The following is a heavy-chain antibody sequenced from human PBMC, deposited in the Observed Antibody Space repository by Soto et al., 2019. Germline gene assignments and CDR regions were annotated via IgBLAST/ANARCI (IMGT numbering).Heavy chain of an antibody. CDR3: ARRHGLDIDAYY. V-gene: IGHV4-39*01. Sequence: SLLLRVRYSVAGGTSGDIGFYWVSKNQPPGKGLEWIASFYYSGNTYYNPSLKSRVTISVDTSKNQFSLKLSSVTAADTAVNYCARRHGLDIDAYYWGQGTLVTVSS. CDR1: GGTSGDIGFY. D-gene: IGHD3-9*01. J-gene: IGHJ4*02. CDR2: FYYSGNT.